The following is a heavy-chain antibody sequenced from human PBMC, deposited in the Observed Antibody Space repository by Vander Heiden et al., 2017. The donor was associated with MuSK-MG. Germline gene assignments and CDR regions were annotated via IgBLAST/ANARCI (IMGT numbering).Heavy chain of an antibody. CDR1: GFTFSSYW. V-gene: IGHV3-74*01. Sequence: EVQLVEYGGGLVQPGGSLRLSCAASGFTFSSYWMHWVRQAPGKGLVWVSRINSDGTSTSYADSVKGRFTISKDNAKNTLYLQMNSLRAEDTAVYYCARAIPYYGSGSYPRTFDYWGQGTLVTVSS. J-gene: IGHJ4*02. CDR2: INSDGTST. CDR3: ARAIPYYGSGSYPRTFDY. D-gene: IGHD3-10*01.